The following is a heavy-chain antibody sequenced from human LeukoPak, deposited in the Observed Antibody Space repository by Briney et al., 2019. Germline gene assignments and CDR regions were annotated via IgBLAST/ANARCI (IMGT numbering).Heavy chain of an antibody. CDR3: ARSVFRHQVEPFGY. J-gene: IGHJ4*02. D-gene: IGHD3/OR15-3a*01. CDR2: TYYRSKWYN. Sequence: SQTLSLTCAISGDSVSSNSVAWNWIRQSPSRGLEWLGRTYYRSKWYNDYAVSVKSRITINPDTSKNQFSLQLGSVSPEDTAVYYCARSVFRHQVEPFGYWGQGTLVTVSS. CDR1: GDSVSSNSVA. V-gene: IGHV6-1*01.